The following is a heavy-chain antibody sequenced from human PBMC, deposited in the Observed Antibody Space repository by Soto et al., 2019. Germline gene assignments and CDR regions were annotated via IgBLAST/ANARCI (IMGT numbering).Heavy chain of an antibody. D-gene: IGHD6-13*01. CDR3: ARQEEWLGSRWAGAFDI. Sequence: GESLKISCKGSGYKFSSNWIGWVRQMPGKGLEWMGIVYAGNSFPRYSPSFQGQVTISADKSISTAYLQWSSLKASDTAMYYCARQEEWLGSRWAGAFDIWGQGTMVTVSS. CDR1: GYKFSSNW. V-gene: IGHV5-51*01. J-gene: IGHJ3*02. CDR2: VYAGNSFP.